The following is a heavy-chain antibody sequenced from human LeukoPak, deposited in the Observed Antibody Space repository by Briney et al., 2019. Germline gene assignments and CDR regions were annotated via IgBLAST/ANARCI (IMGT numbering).Heavy chain of an antibody. V-gene: IGHV3-23*01. CDR1: GFTFSSYA. D-gene: IGHD2-15*01. CDR2: ISGSGGST. CDR3: AKDRSLRISVVAANLDY. J-gene: IGHJ4*02. Sequence: TGGSLRLSCAASGFTFSSYAMSWVRQAPGKGLEWVSAISGSGGSTYYADSVKGRFTISRDNSKNTLYLQMNSLRAEDTAVYYCAKDRSLRISVVAANLDYWGQGTLVTVSS.